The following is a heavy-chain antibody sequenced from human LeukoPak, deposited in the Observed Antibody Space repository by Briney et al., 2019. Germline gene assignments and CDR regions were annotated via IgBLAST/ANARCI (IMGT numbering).Heavy chain of an antibody. CDR2: IYYSGST. V-gene: IGHV4-39*01. J-gene: IGHJ4*02. Sequence: SETLSLTCTVSGGSISSSSYYWGWIRQPPGKRLEWIGSIYYSGSTYYNPSLKSRVTISVDTSKNQFSLKLSSVTAADTAVYYCAKLGYCSGGSCYPTGYWGQGTLVTVSS. D-gene: IGHD2-15*01. CDR3: AKLGYCSGGSCYPTGY. CDR1: GGSISSSSYY.